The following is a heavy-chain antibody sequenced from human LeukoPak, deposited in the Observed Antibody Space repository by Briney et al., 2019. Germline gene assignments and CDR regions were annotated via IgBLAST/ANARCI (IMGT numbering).Heavy chain of an antibody. CDR2: ISSSGSTI. CDR3: ARGQHRVDYSNDGFDI. J-gene: IGHJ3*02. Sequence: GGSLRLSCAASGFTFSDYYMSWIRRAPGKGLEWVSYISSSGSTIYYADSVRGRFTISRDNSKNTLYLQMNSLRAEDTAVYYCARGQHRVDYSNDGFDIWGQGTMVTVSS. CDR1: GFTFSDYY. D-gene: IGHD2-2*01. V-gene: IGHV3-11*04.